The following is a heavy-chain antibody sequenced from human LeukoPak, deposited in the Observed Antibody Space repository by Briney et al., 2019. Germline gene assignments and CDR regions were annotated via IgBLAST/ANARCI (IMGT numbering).Heavy chain of an antibody. CDR3: AKGFSVLASKHYHYFYGMDV. CDR1: GINIDNYA. Sequence: GGSLRLSCAASGINIDNYAMHWVRQAPGKGLEWVALIRGDGDSTFYADSVKGRFTISRDNSKNSPYLQMNSLRTEDTALYYCAKGFSVLASKHYHYFYGMDVWGQGTTVTVSS. V-gene: IGHV3-43*02. D-gene: IGHD3-3*01. J-gene: IGHJ6*02. CDR2: IRGDGDST.